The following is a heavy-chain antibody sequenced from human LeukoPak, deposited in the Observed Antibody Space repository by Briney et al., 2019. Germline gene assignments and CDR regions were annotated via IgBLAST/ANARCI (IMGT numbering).Heavy chain of an antibody. CDR1: GFTFSSYA. D-gene: IGHD6-25*01. V-gene: IGHV3-23*01. J-gene: IGHJ6*02. CDR2: ISGSGVST. Sequence: PGGSLRLSCAAPGFTFSSYAMGWVRQAPGKGLEWVSAISGSGVSTYYGDSAKGRFTISRDNSKNTLYLQMNSLRAEDTAVYYCAKCSSGSSGWYGMDVWGQGTLVTVSS. CDR3: AKCSSGSSGWYGMDV.